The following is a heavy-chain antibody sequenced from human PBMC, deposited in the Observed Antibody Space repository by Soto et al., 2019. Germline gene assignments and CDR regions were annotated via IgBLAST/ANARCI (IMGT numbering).Heavy chain of an antibody. CDR2: ASYSGST. V-gene: IGHV4-59*08. CDR1: GSSVRISY. D-gene: IGHD6-13*01. Sequence: SVTLSRTCTVFGSSVRISYRSWMRTPTGKGLEWIGYASYSGSTNYNPTLKSRATISVDTSKNQFSLKVNSVTAADSAVYYCARVFPIAAVGTVYYHPLDVWGQGTMVT. J-gene: IGHJ6*02. CDR3: ARVFPIAAVGTVYYHPLDV.